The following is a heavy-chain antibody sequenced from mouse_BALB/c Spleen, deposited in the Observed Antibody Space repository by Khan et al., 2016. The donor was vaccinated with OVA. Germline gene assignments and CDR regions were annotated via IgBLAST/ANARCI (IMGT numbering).Heavy chain of an antibody. V-gene: IGHV1-4*01. J-gene: IGHJ3*01. D-gene: IGHD2-14*01. Sequence: VELVESGTELARPGASVKMSCKASGYTFTTYTMHWVKQRPGQGLEWIGYISPSSGYTNYNQKFKDKATLTADKSSITAYMQLSSLTSEDSAVYYCARGGAYYRSDGWVAYWGQGTLVTVSA. CDR3: ARGGAYYRSDGWVAY. CDR2: ISPSSGYT. CDR1: GYTFTTYT.